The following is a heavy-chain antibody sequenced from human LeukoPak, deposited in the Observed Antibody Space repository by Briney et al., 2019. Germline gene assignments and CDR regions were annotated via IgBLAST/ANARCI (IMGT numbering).Heavy chain of an antibody. D-gene: IGHD2-2*01. CDR1: GGSISYYY. CDR2: IYASEST. Sequence: SETLSLTCTVSGGSISYYYWSWIRQPAGKGLGWIGRIYASESTNYNPSLKSRVTMSVDTSKNQFSLILSSVTVADTAVYYCARDSRALSRYCSTTSCYFDYWGQGTLVTVSS. J-gene: IGHJ4*02. CDR3: ARDSRALSRYCSTTSCYFDY. V-gene: IGHV4-4*07.